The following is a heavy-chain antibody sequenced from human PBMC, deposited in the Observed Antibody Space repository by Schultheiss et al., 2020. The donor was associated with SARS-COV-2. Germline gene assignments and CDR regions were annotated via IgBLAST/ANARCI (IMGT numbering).Heavy chain of an antibody. CDR1: GYTFTSYD. V-gene: IGHV1-8*01. D-gene: IGHD5-24*01. CDR2: MNPNSGNT. CDR3: ARDPYRMTTTNYYYGMDV. Sequence: ASVKVSCKASGYTFTSYDINWVRQATGQGLEWMGWMNPNSGNTGYAQKFQGRVTMTRNTSTSTVYMELSSLRSEDTAVYYCARDPYRMTTTNYYYGMDVWGQGTTVTVSS. J-gene: IGHJ6*02.